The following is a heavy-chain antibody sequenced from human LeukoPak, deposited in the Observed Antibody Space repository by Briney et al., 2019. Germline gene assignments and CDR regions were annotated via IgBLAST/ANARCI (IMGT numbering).Heavy chain of an antibody. Sequence: GASVKVSCKASGYTFTSYYMHWVRQAPGQGLEWMGIINPSGGSTSYAQKFQGRVTMTRDMPTSTVYMELSSLRSEDTAVYYCAKVGATSAFDIWGQGTMVTVSS. J-gene: IGHJ3*02. CDR3: AKVGATSAFDI. V-gene: IGHV1-46*03. D-gene: IGHD1-26*01. CDR1: GYTFTSYY. CDR2: INPSGGST.